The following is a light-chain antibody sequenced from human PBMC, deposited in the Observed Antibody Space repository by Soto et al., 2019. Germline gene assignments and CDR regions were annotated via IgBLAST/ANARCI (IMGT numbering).Light chain of an antibody. V-gene: IGLV2-11*01. CDR2: YVT. CDR3: CSSAGGFTWV. CDR1: SSDVV. J-gene: IGLJ3*02. Sequence: QSALTQPRSVSGSPGQSVTISCIGTSSDVVSWYQQHPDKAPKLINYYVTQRPSGVPDRFSASKSGNTASLTISGLQAEDEADYYCCSSAGGFTWVFGGGTKVTVL.